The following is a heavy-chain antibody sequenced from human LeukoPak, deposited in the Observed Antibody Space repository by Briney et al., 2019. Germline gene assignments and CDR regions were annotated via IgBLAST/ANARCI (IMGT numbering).Heavy chain of an antibody. V-gene: IGHV1-69*04. CDR1: GGTFSSYA. Sequence: SVKVSCKASGGTFSSYAISWVRQAPGQGLEWMGRIIPILGIANYAQKFQGRVTITADKSTSTAYMELNSLRAEDTAVYYCATESSYYYDSSGSIGYWGQGTLVTVSS. D-gene: IGHD3-22*01. J-gene: IGHJ4*02. CDR2: IIPILGIA. CDR3: ATESSYYYDSSGSIGY.